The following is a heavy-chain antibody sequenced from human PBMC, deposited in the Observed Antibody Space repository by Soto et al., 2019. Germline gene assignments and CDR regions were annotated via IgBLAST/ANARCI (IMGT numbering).Heavy chain of an antibody. CDR1: GFTFSSYA. V-gene: IGHV3-23*01. CDR2: ISGSGGST. D-gene: IGHD6-13*01. Sequence: HPGGSLRLSCAASGFTFSSYAMSWVRQAPGKGLEWVSAISGSGGSTYYADSVKGRFTISRDNPKNTLYLQMNSLRAEDTAVYYCAKDPFSSSWPNFDYWGQGTLVTVSS. CDR3: AKDPFSSSWPNFDY. J-gene: IGHJ4*02.